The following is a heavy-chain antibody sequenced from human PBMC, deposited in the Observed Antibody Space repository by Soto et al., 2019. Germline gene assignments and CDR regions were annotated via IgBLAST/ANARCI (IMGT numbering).Heavy chain of an antibody. V-gene: IGHV3-23*01. D-gene: IGHD3-10*01. J-gene: IGHJ4*02. Sequence: EVQVLDSGGGLVQPGGSLRLSCAASGFTFTNYPMAWVRQAPAKGLEWVSTICGSGGSTFYADSVKGRFTISRDNSKNTVYLQMNSLRVEDTAVYYCAKRPLKFEGSYFDYWGQGTLVTVSS. CDR1: GFTFTNYP. CDR3: AKRPLKFEGSYFDY. CDR2: ICGSGGST.